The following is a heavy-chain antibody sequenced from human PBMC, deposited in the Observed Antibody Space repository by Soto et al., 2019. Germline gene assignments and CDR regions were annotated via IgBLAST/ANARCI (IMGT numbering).Heavy chain of an antibody. CDR1: GFTFSSYA. CDR3: AKEGYFGYYYGLDV. D-gene: IGHD3-9*01. V-gene: IGHV3-23*01. Sequence: SLRLSCAASGFTFSSYAMTWVRQAPGKGLEWVSSISGSGDSAYYADSVKGRFTISRDNSKNTLYPQMSSLRAEDTAVYYCAKEGYFGYYYGLDVWGQGTTVTVSS. CDR2: ISGSGDSA. J-gene: IGHJ6*02.